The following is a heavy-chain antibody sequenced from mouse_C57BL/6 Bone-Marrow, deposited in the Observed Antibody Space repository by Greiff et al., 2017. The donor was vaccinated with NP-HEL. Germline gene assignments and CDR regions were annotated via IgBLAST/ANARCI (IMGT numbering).Heavy chain of an antibody. CDR2: ISSGGSYT. J-gene: IGHJ3*01. Sequence: EVKLVESGGDLVKPVGSLKLSCAASGFTFSSYGMSWVRQTPDKRLEWVATISSGGSYTYYPDSVKGRFTISRDNAKNTLYLQMSSLKSEDTAMYYCAREGWLLPSFAYWGQGTLVTVSA. V-gene: IGHV5-6*01. CDR3: AREGWLLPSFAY. CDR1: GFTFSSYG. D-gene: IGHD2-3*01.